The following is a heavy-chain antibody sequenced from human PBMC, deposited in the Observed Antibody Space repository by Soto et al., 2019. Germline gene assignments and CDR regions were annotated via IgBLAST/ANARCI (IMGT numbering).Heavy chain of an antibody. J-gene: IGHJ4*02. CDR1: GYTFTSYA. CDR3: ARVYYYDSTQGFDY. D-gene: IGHD3-22*01. V-gene: IGHV1-3*01. CDR2: INAGNGNT. Sequence: QVQLVQSGAEVKKPGASVKVSCKASGYTFTSYAMNWVRHAPGHRLEWMGWINAGNGNTKYSQKFQGRVTITRDTSESTAYMELSSLRSEDTAVYYCARVYYYDSTQGFDYWGQGTLVTVSS.